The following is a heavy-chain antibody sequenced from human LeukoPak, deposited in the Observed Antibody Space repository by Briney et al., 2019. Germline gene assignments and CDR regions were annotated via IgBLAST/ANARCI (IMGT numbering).Heavy chain of an antibody. CDR2: ISAYNGNT. CDR3: ARDVGRSYDLDY. CDR1: GYTFTSYG. D-gene: IGHD3-16*01. J-gene: IGHJ4*02. V-gene: IGHV1-18*01. Sequence: ASVKVSCKASGYTFTSYGISWVRQAPGQGLEWMGWISAYNGNTDYAQSLQGRVTITIDTSTSTVYMELRSLRSDDTAVYYCARDVGRSYDLDYWGQRTLVTVSS.